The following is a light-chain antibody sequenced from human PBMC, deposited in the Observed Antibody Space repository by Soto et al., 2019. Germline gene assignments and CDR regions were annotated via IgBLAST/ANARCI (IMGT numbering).Light chain of an antibody. V-gene: IGKV3-15*01. CDR3: QQYSKWPWT. CDR2: GAS. J-gene: IGKJ1*01. CDR1: QTVNNN. Sequence: VMTQAPATLSVSPGEGATLSCRASQTVNNNVAWYQLKDGQVPRLLIYGASTRATDIPARFSGSGSGTEFTLTISSLQSEDFAVYFCQQYSKWPWTFGQGTKVDI.